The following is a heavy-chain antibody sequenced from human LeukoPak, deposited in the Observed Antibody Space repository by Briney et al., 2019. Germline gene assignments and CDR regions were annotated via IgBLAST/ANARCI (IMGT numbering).Heavy chain of an antibody. J-gene: IGHJ4*02. CDR2: MNPNSGNT. D-gene: IGHD4-17*01. CDR1: GYTFTSYD. CDR3: ARGAYYGDYAPDY. Sequence: ASVKVSCKASGYTFTSYDINWVRQATGQGREWMGWMNPNSGNTGYAQKFHGRVTMTRNTSISTAYMELSSLRSEDTAVYYCARGAYYGDYAPDYWGQGTLVTVSS. V-gene: IGHV1-8*01.